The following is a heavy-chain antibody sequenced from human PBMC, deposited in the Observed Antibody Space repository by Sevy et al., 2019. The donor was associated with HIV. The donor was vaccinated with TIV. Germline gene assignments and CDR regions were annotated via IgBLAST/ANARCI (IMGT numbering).Heavy chain of an antibody. J-gene: IGHJ4*02. D-gene: IGHD5-18*01. V-gene: IGHV3-30*18. CDR2: VSSDGTNT. CDR1: GFDFREYA. CDR3: AKVSMQLWSYFDF. Sequence: GGSLRLSCGASGFDFREYAMHWVRQAPGKGLEWVAAVSSDGTNTYYVDSVKGRFTISRDISQNTLFLHMNSLRVEDTAVYYCAKVSMQLWSYFDFWGQGTLVTVSS.